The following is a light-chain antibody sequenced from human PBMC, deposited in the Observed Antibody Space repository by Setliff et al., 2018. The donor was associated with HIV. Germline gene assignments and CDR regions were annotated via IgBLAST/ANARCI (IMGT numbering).Light chain of an antibody. CDR2: EVS. V-gene: IGLV2-18*02. J-gene: IGLJ1*01. CDR1: SSDVGSSNR. CDR3: SSYTSSRAYV. Sequence: LTQPPSVSGSPGQSVTISCSGTSSDVGSSNRVSWYQQPPGTAPKLMIYEVSNRPSGVPDRFSGSKSGNTASLTISGLQAEDEADYYCSSYTSSRAYVFGSGTKV.